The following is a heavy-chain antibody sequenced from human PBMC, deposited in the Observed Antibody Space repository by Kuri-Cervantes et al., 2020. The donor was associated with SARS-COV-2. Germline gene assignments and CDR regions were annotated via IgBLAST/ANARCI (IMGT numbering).Heavy chain of an antibody. CDR1: GGSISSGSYY. CDR3: ARDRWELHDY. CDR2: IYTSGST. D-gene: IGHD1-26*01. V-gene: IGHV4-61*02. J-gene: IGHJ4*02. Sequence: SCTVSGGSISSGSYYWSWIRQPAGKGLEWIGRIYTSGSTNYNPSLKSRVTISVDTSKNQFSLKLSSVTAAETAVYYCARDRWELHDYWGQGTLVTVSS.